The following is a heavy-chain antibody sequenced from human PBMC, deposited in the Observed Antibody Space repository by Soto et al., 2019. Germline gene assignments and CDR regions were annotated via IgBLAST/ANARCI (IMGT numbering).Heavy chain of an antibody. V-gene: IGHV3-9*01. CDR1: GFTFDHYA. D-gene: IGHD1-26*01. J-gene: IGHJ3*01. CDR2: ISWNSGRI. CDR3: AKDYAGWGLALDV. Sequence: EVQLVESGGGLVQPGRSLRLSCAASGFTFDHYAVHWVRQAPGKGLEWVSGISWNSGRIGYADSVKGRFTISRDNAKNSLYLQMNSLRPEDTALYYCAKDYAGWGLALDVWGQGTMVTVSS.